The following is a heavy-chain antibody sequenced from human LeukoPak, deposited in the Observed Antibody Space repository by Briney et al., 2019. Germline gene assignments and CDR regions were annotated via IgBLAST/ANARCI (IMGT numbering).Heavy chain of an antibody. CDR1: GGSFSGYY. D-gene: IGHD5-12*01. CDR2: TNHSGST. J-gene: IGHJ4*02. Sequence: SETLSLTCAVYGGSFSGYYWSWIRQPPGKGLEWIGETNHSGSTNYSPSLKSRVTISVDTSKNQFSLKLSSVTAADTAVYYCARLSGYDGYFDYWGQGTLVTVSS. V-gene: IGHV4-34*01. CDR3: ARLSGYDGYFDY.